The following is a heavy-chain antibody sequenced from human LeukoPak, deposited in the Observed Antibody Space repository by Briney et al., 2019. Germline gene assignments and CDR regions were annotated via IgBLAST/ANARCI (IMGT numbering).Heavy chain of an antibody. CDR1: GGSISSSSYY. Sequence: SETLSLTCTVSGGSISSSSYYWGWIRQPPGKGLEWIGSIYYSGSTNYNPSLKSRVTISVDTSKNQFSLKLSSVTAADTAVYYCAREEAVAGTGSIDYWGQGTLVTVSS. CDR2: IYYSGST. CDR3: AREEAVAGTGSIDY. V-gene: IGHV4-39*07. D-gene: IGHD6-19*01. J-gene: IGHJ4*02.